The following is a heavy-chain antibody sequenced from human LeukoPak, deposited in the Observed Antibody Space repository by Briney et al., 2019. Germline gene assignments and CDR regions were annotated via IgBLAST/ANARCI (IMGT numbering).Heavy chain of an antibody. CDR2: IYYSGST. CDR3: ARLEMATTMTFDY. J-gene: IGHJ4*02. CDR1: GGSMSSSSYY. D-gene: IGHD5-24*01. V-gene: IGHV4-39*01. Sequence: SETLSLTCTVSGGSMSSSSYYWGWIRQPPGKGLEWIGSIYYSGSTYYNPSLKSRVTISVDTSKNQFSLKLSSVTAADTAVYYCARLEMATTMTFDYWGQGTLVTVSS.